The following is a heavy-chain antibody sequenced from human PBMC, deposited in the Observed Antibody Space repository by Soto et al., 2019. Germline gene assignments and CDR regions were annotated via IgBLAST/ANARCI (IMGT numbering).Heavy chain of an antibody. CDR1: GFTFSSYA. D-gene: IGHD6-13*01. CDR2: ISYDGSNK. V-gene: IGHV3-30-3*01. J-gene: IGHJ6*02. CDR3: LTTSGEAAAGTDYYYYGMDV. Sequence: HPGGSLRLSCAASGFTFSSYAMHWVRQAPGKGLEWVAVISYDGSNKYYADSVKGRFTISRDNSKNTLYLQMNSLRAEDTAVYYCLTTSGEAAAGTDYYYYGMDVWGQGTTVTVSS.